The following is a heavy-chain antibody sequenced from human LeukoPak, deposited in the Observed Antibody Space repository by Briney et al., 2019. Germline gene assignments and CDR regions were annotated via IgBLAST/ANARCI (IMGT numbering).Heavy chain of an antibody. CDR3: ARERVDTALD. V-gene: IGHV3-53*01. D-gene: IGHD5-18*01. Sequence: GGSLRLSCAASGFTVSSNYMSWVRQAPGEGLEWVSVIYSGGSTYYADSVKGRFTISRDNSKNTLYLQMNSLRAEDTAVYYCARERVDTALDWGQGTLVTVSS. CDR1: GFTVSSNY. J-gene: IGHJ4*02. CDR2: IYSGGST.